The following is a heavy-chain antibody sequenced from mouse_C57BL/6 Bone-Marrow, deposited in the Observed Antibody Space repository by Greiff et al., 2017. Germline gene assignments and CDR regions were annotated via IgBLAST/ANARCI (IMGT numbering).Heavy chain of an antibody. CDR3: ARLGDYYGSSWGYFDV. V-gene: IGHV5-15*01. Sequence: EVKVVESGGGLVQPGGSLKLSCAASGFTFSDYGMAWVRQAPRKGPEWVAFISNLAYSIYYADTVTGRFTISRENAKNTLYLEMSSLRSEDTAMYYCARLGDYYGSSWGYFDVWGTGTTVTVSS. CDR2: ISNLAYSI. D-gene: IGHD1-1*01. J-gene: IGHJ1*03. CDR1: GFTFSDYG.